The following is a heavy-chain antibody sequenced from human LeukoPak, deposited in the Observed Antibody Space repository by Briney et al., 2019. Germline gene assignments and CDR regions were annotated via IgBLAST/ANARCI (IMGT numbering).Heavy chain of an antibody. V-gene: IGHV3-48*04. D-gene: IGHD5-12*01. CDR1: GFTFSGYA. CDR2: ISSSGSTI. Sequence: GGSLRLSCAASGFTFSGYAMNWVRQAPGKGLEWVSYISSSGSTIYYADSVKGRFTISRDNAKNSLYLQMNSLRAEDTAVYYCARERHPGPWPVGYWGQGTLVTVSS. CDR3: ARERHPGPWPVGY. J-gene: IGHJ4*02.